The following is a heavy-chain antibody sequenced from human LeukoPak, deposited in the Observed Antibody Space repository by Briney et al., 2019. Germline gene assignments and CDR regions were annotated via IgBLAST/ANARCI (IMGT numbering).Heavy chain of an antibody. Sequence: GASVKVSCKASGYTFTSYAMNWVRQAPGQGLEWMGWINTNTGNPTYAQGFTGRFVFSLDTSVSTAYPQISSLKAEDTAVYYCARDRVGSGWYRSLYYYYMDVWGKGTTVTVSS. V-gene: IGHV7-4-1*02. CDR2: INTNTGNP. CDR3: ARDRVGSGWYRSLYYYYMDV. J-gene: IGHJ6*03. CDR1: GYTFTSYA. D-gene: IGHD6-19*01.